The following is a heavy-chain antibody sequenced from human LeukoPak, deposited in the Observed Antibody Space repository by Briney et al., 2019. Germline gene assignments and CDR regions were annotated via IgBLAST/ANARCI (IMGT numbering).Heavy chain of an antibody. Sequence: PGGSLRLSCSASGFTFSTYAMHWVRQAPGKGLVWVSRINSDGSSTSYADSVKGRFTISRDNAKNTLYLQMNSMRAEDTAVYYCARDPRRGMDVWGQGTTVTVSS. V-gene: IGHV3-74*01. CDR1: GFTFSTYA. CDR3: ARDPRRGMDV. J-gene: IGHJ6*02. CDR2: INSDGSST.